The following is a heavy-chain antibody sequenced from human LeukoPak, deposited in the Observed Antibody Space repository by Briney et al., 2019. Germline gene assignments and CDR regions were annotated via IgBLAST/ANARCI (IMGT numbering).Heavy chain of an antibody. J-gene: IGHJ4*02. CDR2: IYPSGST. V-gene: IGHV4-4*07. D-gene: IGHD3-10*01. Sequence: SQTLSLTCTVSGDSISSYYWNWIRQPAGKGLEWIGRIYPSGSTNYNPSLKSRVTMSVDTSKNQFSLKLNPVTAADTAVYYCAVERGAYFDYWGQGTLVTVSS. CDR3: AVERGAYFDY. CDR1: GDSISSYY.